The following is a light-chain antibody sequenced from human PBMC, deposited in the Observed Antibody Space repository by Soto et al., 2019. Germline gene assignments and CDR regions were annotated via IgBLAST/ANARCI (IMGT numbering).Light chain of an antibody. CDR2: LGS. J-gene: IGKJ3*01. CDR3: MQALQTPRT. CDR1: QSLLHSNGYNY. Sequence: DIVMTQSPLSLPVTPGEPAPISCRSSQSLLHSNGYNYLDWYLQKPGLSPQLLIYLGSNRAPGVPDRFSGSGSDTDFTLKISRVEAEDVGVYYCMQALQTPRTFGPGTKVDIK. V-gene: IGKV2-28*01.